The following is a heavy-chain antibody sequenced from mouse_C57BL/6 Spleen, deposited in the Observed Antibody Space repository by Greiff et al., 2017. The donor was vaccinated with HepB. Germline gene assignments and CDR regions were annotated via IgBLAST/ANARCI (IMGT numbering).Heavy chain of an antibody. J-gene: IGHJ2*01. V-gene: IGHV3-6*01. CDR2: ISYDGSN. Sequence: EVKVEESGPGLVKPSQSLSLTCSVTGYSITSGYYWNWIRQFPGNKLEWMGYISYDGSNNYNPSLKNRISITRDTSKNQFFLKLNSVTTEDTATYYCAREKDYYGSSCFDYWGQGTTLTVSS. D-gene: IGHD1-1*01. CDR3: AREKDYYGSSCFDY. CDR1: GYSITSGYY.